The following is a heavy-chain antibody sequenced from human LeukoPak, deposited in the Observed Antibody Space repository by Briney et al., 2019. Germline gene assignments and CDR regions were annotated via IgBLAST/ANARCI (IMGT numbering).Heavy chain of an antibody. CDR3: AREIGSQVKMVATLV. J-gene: IGHJ4*02. Sequence: NPSETLSLTCTVSGGSISSSSYYWGWIRQPPGKGLEWIGSIYYSGSTHYNPSLKSRVTISVDTSKNQFSLKLSSVTAADTAVYYCAREIGSQVKMVATLVWGQGALVTVSS. V-gene: IGHV4-39*07. D-gene: IGHD5-12*01. CDR2: IYYSGST. CDR1: GGSISSSSYY.